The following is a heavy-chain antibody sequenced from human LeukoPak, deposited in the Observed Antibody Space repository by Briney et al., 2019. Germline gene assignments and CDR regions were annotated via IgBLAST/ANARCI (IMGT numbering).Heavy chain of an antibody. CDR1: GFTFSSYG. CDR3: ARLDYGVLFDY. J-gene: IGHJ4*02. CDR2: IWYDGSNK. Sequence: GGSLRLSCAASGFTFSSYGMHWVRQAPGKGLEWVAVIWYDGSNKYYADSVKGRFTISRDNSKNTLYLQMNSLRAEDTAVYYCARLDYGVLFDYWGQGTLVTVSS. V-gene: IGHV3-33*08. D-gene: IGHD4-17*01.